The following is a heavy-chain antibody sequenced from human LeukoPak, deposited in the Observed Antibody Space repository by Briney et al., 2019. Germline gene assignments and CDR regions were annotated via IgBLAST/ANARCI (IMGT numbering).Heavy chain of an antibody. J-gene: IGHJ4*02. Sequence: SETLSLTCAVSGGSISSGGYSWSWIRQPPGKGLEWIGYIYRSGSTYYNPSLKSRVTISVDRSKNQFSLKLSSVTAADTAVYYCARAWDSKVRGANLPFFDYWGQGTLVTVSS. CDR1: GGSISSGGYS. CDR2: IYRSGST. D-gene: IGHD3-10*01. CDR3: ARAWDSKVRGANLPFFDY. V-gene: IGHV4-30-2*01.